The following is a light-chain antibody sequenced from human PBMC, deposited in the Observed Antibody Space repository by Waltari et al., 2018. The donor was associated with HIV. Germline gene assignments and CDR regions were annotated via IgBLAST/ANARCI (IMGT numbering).Light chain of an antibody. CDR2: RVT. V-gene: IGLV2-14*01. CDR3: NSYASDGTVV. J-gene: IGLJ2*01. Sequence: QSALTQPASVSGSPGQSLTISCTGANRNIGFYNLVSWYRQYPGKTPQLISYRVTARPSGISSRFAGSKSGNAASLTISGLQVDDEADYYCNSYASDGTVVFGGGTKLTVL. CDR1: NRNIGFYNL.